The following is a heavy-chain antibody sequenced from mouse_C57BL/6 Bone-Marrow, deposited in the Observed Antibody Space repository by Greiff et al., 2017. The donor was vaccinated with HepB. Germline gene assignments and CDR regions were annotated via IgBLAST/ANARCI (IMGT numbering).Heavy chain of an antibody. CDR1: GYAFSSYW. CDR3: ARRRAITTDFDY. CDR2: IYPGDGDT. D-gene: IGHD1-2*01. J-gene: IGHJ2*01. Sequence: VKLMESGAELVKPGASVKISCKASGYAFSSYWMNWVKQRPGKGLEWIGQIYPGDGDTNYNGKFKGKATLTADKSSSTAYMQLSSLTSEDSAVYYCARRRAITTDFDYWGQGTTLTVSS. V-gene: IGHV1-80*01.